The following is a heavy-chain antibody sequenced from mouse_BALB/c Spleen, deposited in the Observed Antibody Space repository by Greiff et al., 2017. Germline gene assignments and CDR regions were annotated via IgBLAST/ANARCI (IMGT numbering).Heavy chain of an antibody. Sequence: EVQLKESGTVLARPGASVKMSCKASGYTFTSYWMHWVKQRPGQGLEWIGAIYPGNSDTSYNQKFKGKAKLTAVTSTSTAYMELSSLTNEDSAVYYCTRNSQFITTATQGFYYAMDYWGQGTSVTVSS. CDR2: IYPGNSDT. CDR3: TRNSQFITTATQGFYYAMDY. CDR1: GYTFTSYW. J-gene: IGHJ4*01. D-gene: IGHD1-2*01. V-gene: IGHV1-5*01.